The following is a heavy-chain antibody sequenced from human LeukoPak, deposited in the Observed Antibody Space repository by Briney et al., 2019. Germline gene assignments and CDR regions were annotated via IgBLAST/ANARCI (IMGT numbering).Heavy chain of an antibody. V-gene: IGHV1-2*02. D-gene: IGHD2-2*01. Sequence: VASVKVSCKASGYTFTGYYMHWVRQAPGQGLEWMGWINPNSGGTNYAQKFQGRVTMTRDTSISTAYMELSRLRSDDTAVYYCARFGYCSSTSCFYYMDVWGKGTTVTVSS. CDR1: GYTFTGYY. CDR3: ARFGYCSSTSCFYYMDV. J-gene: IGHJ6*03. CDR2: INPNSGGT.